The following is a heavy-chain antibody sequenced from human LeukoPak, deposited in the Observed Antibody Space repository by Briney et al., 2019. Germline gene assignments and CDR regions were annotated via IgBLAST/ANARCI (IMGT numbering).Heavy chain of an antibody. Sequence: GGSLRLSCAASGFTFSSYSMNWVRQAPGKGLEWVSSISKSSSYIYYADSLKGRFTISRDNAKNSLYLQMNSLRAEDTAVYYCARMTTVTSWYFDLWGRGTLVTVSS. CDR3: ARMTTVTSWYFDL. V-gene: IGHV3-21*01. CDR2: ISKSSSYI. J-gene: IGHJ2*01. CDR1: GFTFSSYS. D-gene: IGHD4-17*01.